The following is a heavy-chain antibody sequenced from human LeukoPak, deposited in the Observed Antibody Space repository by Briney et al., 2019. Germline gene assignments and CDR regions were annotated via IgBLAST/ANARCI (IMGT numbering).Heavy chain of an antibody. CDR3: ARRAYSGSYYYFDY. CDR1: GGSISSSSYY. J-gene: IGHJ4*02. Sequence: SETLSLTCTVSGGSISSSSYYWGWIRQPPGKGLEWIGSIYYSGSTYYNPSLKSRVTISVDTSKNQFSLKLSSVTAADTAVYYCARRAYSGSYYYFDYGGQGTLVTVSS. CDR2: IYYSGST. V-gene: IGHV4-39*01. D-gene: IGHD1-26*01.